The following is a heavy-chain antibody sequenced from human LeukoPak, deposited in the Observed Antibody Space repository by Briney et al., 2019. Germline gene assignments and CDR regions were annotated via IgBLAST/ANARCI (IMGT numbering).Heavy chain of an antibody. CDR1: GFTFSSYA. CDR2: ISGSGGST. J-gene: IGHJ4*02. D-gene: IGHD3-22*01. V-gene: IGHV3-23*01. Sequence: GGSLRLSCAASGFTFSSYAMSWVRQAPGKGLEWVSAISGSGGSTYYADSVKGRFTISRDNSKNTLYLQMNSLRAEDTAVYYCAKALVDYYDSIGYYWGQGTLVTVSS. CDR3: AKALVDYYDSIGYY.